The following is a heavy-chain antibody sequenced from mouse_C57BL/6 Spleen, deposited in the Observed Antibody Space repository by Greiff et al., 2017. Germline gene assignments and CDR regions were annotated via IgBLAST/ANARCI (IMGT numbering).Heavy chain of an antibody. CDR2: IYPGDGDP. Sequence: VKLMESGAELVKPGASVKISCKASGYAFSSYWMNWVKQRPGKGLEWIGQIYPGDGDPNYNGKFKGKATLTADTSSSTAYMQLSSLTSEDSAVYFCARGGAYWYFDVWGTGTTVTVSS. J-gene: IGHJ1*03. V-gene: IGHV1-80*01. CDR1: GYAFSSYW. CDR3: ARGGAYWYFDV.